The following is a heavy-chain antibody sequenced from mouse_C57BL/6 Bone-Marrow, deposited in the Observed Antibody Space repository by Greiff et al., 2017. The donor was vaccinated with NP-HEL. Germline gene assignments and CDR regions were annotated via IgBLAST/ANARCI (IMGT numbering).Heavy chain of an antibody. CDR3: ARGYDRFAY. J-gene: IGHJ3*01. CDR2: INPSTGGT. D-gene: IGHD2-14*01. CDR1: GYSFTGYY. Sequence: VQLQQSGPELVKPGASVKISCKASGYSFTGYYMNWVKQSPEKSLEWIGKINPSTGGTTYNQKFKAKATLTVDKSSSTAYMQLKSLTSEDSAVYYCARGYDRFAYWGQGTLVTVSA. V-gene: IGHV1-42*01.